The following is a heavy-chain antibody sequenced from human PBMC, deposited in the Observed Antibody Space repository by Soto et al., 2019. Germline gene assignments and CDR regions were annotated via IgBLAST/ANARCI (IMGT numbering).Heavy chain of an antibody. D-gene: IGHD1-1*01. V-gene: IGHV3-7*01. J-gene: IGHJ5*02. Sequence: EVQLLESGGGLVQPGGSLRLSCAASGFTFNTHWMSWVRQAPVKGLEWVAHTKPDGREKYYVDSARGRFTISRDNARNSLYLQMNSLRADDTALYYCVAWGTSTSNPWGQGTLVTVSS. CDR2: TKPDGREK. CDR1: GFTFNTHW. CDR3: VAWGTSTSNP.